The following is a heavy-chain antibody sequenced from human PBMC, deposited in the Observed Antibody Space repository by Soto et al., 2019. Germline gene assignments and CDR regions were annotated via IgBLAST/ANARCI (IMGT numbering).Heavy chain of an antibody. J-gene: IGHJ3*02. V-gene: IGHV3-33*01. CDR1: GFIFSPYG. CDR3: ARAPRMAPFDI. Sequence: GGSLRLSCAACGFIFSPYGIHWVRQAPGKGLEWVALIRNDGSDKYYAESVTGRFTISRDNSKNTVYLQMNSLRAEDTALYFCARAPRMAPFDIWGQGTMVTVSS. CDR2: IRNDGSDK.